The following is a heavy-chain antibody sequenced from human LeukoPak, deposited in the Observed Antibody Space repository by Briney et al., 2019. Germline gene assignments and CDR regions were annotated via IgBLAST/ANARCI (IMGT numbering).Heavy chain of an antibody. Sequence: PGGSLRLSCAASGFTFSSCAMTWVRQVPGKGLEWVSGISGSGGATYYADSVKGRFTISRDNSKNTLYLEMSSLRAEDTAVYYCATDRLSIAGRWPFDYWGQGTLVTVSS. CDR3: ATDRLSIAGRWPFDY. V-gene: IGHV3-23*01. CDR1: GFTFSSCA. CDR2: ISGSGGAT. D-gene: IGHD6-6*01. J-gene: IGHJ4*02.